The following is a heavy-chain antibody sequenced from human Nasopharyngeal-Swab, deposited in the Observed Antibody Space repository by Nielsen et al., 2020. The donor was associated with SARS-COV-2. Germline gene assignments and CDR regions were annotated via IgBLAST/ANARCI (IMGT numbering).Heavy chain of an antibody. CDR3: ARGGQPFYYYYMDV. D-gene: IGHD3-16*01. J-gene: IGHJ6*03. Sequence: KVSCKGSGYRFPRYWIGWLRQMPGKGLEWMGIIYPGDSETRYSPSFQGQVTISADQSINTAYLQWSSLKASDTAMYFCARGGQPFYYYYMDVWGKGTTVTVSS. CDR2: IYPGDSET. V-gene: IGHV5-51*01. CDR1: GYRFPRYW.